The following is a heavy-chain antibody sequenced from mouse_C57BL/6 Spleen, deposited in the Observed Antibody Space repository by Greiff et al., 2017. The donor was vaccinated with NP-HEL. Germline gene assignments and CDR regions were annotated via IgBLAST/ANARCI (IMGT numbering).Heavy chain of an antibody. J-gene: IGHJ4*01. CDR2: INPNYGTT. Sequence: EVQLQESGPELVKPGASVKISCKASGYSFTDYNMNWVKQSNGKSLEWIGVINPNYGTTSYNQKFKGKATLTVDQSSSTAYMQLNSLTSEDSAVYYCARSFITTVVGAMDYWGQGTSVTVSS. D-gene: IGHD1-1*01. CDR3: ARSFITTVVGAMDY. V-gene: IGHV1-39*01. CDR1: GYSFTDYN.